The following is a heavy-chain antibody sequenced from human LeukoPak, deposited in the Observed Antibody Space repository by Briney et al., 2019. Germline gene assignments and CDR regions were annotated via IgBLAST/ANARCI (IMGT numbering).Heavy chain of an antibody. V-gene: IGHV3-21*01. CDR1: GFTISSYS. J-gene: IGHJ4*02. Sequence: PGGSLRLSCAASGFTISSYSMNWVRQAPGKGLEWVSSISSSSSYIYYADSVKGRFTISRDNAKNSLYLQMNSLRAEDTAVYYCXXGLSGYYFDCWGQGTLVTVSS. CDR2: ISSSSSYI. D-gene: IGHD3-16*02. CDR3: XXGLSGYYFDC.